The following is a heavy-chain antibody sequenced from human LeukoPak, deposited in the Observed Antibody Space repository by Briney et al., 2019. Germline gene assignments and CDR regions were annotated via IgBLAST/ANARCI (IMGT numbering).Heavy chain of an antibody. CDR1: GGTFSSYA. V-gene: IGHV1-69*13. Sequence: SVKVSCKASGGTFSSYAISWVRQAPGQGLEWMGGIIPIFGTANYAQKFQGRVTITADESTSTAYMELSSLRSEDTAVYYCAREGRWLQLSYFDYWGQGTLVTVSS. D-gene: IGHD5-24*01. J-gene: IGHJ4*02. CDR3: AREGRWLQLSYFDY. CDR2: IIPIFGTA.